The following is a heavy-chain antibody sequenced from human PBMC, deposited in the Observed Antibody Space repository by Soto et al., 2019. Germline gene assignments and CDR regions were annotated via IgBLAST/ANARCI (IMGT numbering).Heavy chain of an antibody. CDR1: GGIFGSHG. Sequence: QVQLIQSEAAVMKPGSSVRVSCTASGGIFGSHGFSWVRQAPGQRLEWVGGFIPIFRTLTYTEKFQARVRIAAGESVNTVYLDLSGLTSDDTDVYYCVRDRRIYYSDPHDEFVASDYEVWGQGTMVTVSS. V-gene: IGHV1-69*01. CDR3: VRDRRIYYSDPHDEFVASDYEV. J-gene: IGHJ3*01. CDR2: FIPIFRTL. D-gene: IGHD3-22*01.